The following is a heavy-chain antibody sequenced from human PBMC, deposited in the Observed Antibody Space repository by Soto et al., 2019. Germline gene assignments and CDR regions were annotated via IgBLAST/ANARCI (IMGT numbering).Heavy chain of an antibody. CDR1: GGTFTSYA. J-gene: IGHJ6*02. V-gene: IGHV1-69*01. CDR2: IIPGFDTT. CDR3: ARDQGLFVHTGMVIDFFGMDV. Sequence: QVHLVQSGAEVRKPGSSVKVSCTTSGGTFTSYAITWVRQAPGQGLQWMGGIIPGFDTTFYAQKFQGRVTITADEATDSAYMELRSLRSDDTAVYYCARDQGLFVHTGMVIDFFGMDVWGPGTTVTVSS. D-gene: IGHD3-10*02.